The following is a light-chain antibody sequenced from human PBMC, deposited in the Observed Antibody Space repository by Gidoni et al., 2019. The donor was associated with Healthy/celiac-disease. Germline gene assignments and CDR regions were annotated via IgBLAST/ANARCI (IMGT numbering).Light chain of an antibody. CDR2: TLS. Sequence: DIVMTQTPLSLPVTSGEPASIPCRSSKSLLYSHAGNTYLDWYLQKPGQSPQLLIETLSYRASGVPDRFTCSGSGTDFTLKISRVGAEDVGVYYCMQRKEFPYTFGQGAKLEIK. CDR3: MQRKEFPYT. J-gene: IGKJ2*01. CDR1: KSLLYSHAGNTY. V-gene: IGKV2-40*01.